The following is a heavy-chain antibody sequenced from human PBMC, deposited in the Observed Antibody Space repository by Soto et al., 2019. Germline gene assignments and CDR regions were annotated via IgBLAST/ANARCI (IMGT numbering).Heavy chain of an antibody. CDR2: IYHSGNT. CDR1: GDSISSSNW. J-gene: IGHJ3*02. Sequence: QVQLQESGPGLVKPSGTLSLTCAVSGDSISSSNWWSWVRQPPGKGLEWIGEIYHSGNTNYNPSLKSRLSISVDKSKNQFSLIRTSVIAADTAICYCARATRSDALDIWGQGTLVTVSS. CDR3: ARATRSDALDI. D-gene: IGHD5-12*01. V-gene: IGHV4-4*02.